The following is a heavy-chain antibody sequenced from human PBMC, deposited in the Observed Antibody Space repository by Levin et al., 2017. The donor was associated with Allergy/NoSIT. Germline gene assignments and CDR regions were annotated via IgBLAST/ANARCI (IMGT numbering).Heavy chain of an antibody. V-gene: IGHV1-18*01. D-gene: IGHD2-21*02. J-gene: IGHJ4*02. CDR2: ISAYNGNT. CDR3: ARDPVAYCGGDCYSFPKFDY. Sequence: ASVKVSCKASGYTFTSYGVSWVRQAPGQGLEWMGWISAYNGNTNYAQKLQGRVTMTTDTSTSTAYMELRSLRSDDTAVYYCARDPVAYCGGDCYSFPKFDYWGQGTLVTVSS. CDR1: GYTFTSYG.